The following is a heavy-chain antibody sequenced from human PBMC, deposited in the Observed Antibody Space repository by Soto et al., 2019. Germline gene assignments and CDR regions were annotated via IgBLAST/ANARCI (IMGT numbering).Heavy chain of an antibody. CDR1: GFTFDDYA. CDR2: ISWNSGSI. CDR3: AKDIGTYYYYGMDV. D-gene: IGHD1-1*01. J-gene: IGHJ6*02. V-gene: IGHV3-9*01. Sequence: EVQLVESGGGLVQPGRSQRLSRAASGFTFDDYAMHWVRQAPGKGLEWVSGISWNSGSIGYADSVKGRFTISRDNAKNSLYLQMNSLRAEDTALYYCAKDIGTYYYYGMDVWGQGTTVTVSS.